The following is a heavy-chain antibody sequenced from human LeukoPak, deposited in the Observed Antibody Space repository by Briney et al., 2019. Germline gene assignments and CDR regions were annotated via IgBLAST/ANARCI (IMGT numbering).Heavy chain of an antibody. V-gene: IGHV1-8*01. Sequence: ASVKVSCKASGYTFTSYDTNWVRQATGQGLEWMGRMNPNSGNTGYAQKFQGRVTMTRNTSISTAYMELSSLRSEDTAVYYCARVYSSSVDFDIWGQGTLVTVSS. D-gene: IGHD6-6*01. CDR3: ARVYSSSVDFDI. CDR2: MNPNSGNT. J-gene: IGHJ4*02. CDR1: GYTFTSYD.